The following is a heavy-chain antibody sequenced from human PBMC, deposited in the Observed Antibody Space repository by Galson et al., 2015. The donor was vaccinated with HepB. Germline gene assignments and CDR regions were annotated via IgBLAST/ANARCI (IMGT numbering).Heavy chain of an antibody. CDR3: AKGYDFWSGYTYWYFDL. Sequence: SLRLSCAASGFSFSYYAMPWVRQAPGKGLEWVSTINSNGGSTYYADSVKGRFTISRDNSKSTLYLQMNSLRAEDTAVFYCAKGYDFWSGYTYWYFDLWGRGTLVTVSS. V-gene: IGHV3-23*01. CDR2: INSNGGST. J-gene: IGHJ2*01. CDR1: GFSFSYYA. D-gene: IGHD3-3*01.